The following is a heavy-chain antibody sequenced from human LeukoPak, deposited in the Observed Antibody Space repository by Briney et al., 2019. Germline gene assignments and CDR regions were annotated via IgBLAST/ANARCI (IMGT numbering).Heavy chain of an antibody. V-gene: IGHV4-38-2*02. Sequence: PSETLSLTCTVSGYSISSGYYWGWIRQPPGKGLEWIGSIYHSGSTYYNPSLKSRVTISVDTSKNQFSLKLSSVTAADTAVYYCARGGYGGNHYYYYYMDVWGKGTTVTVSS. J-gene: IGHJ6*03. CDR2: IYHSGST. D-gene: IGHD4-23*01. CDR1: GYSISSGYY. CDR3: ARGGYGGNHYYYYYMDV.